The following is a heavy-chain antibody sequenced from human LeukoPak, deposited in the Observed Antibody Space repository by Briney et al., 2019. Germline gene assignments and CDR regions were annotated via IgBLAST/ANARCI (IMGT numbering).Heavy chain of an antibody. D-gene: IGHD6-19*01. J-gene: IGHJ4*02. Sequence: GGSLRLSCAASGFNFNKYDMTWARQAPGKGLEWVSTITGRSDKTYYTDSVKGRFVTSRDNSKDTLYLQMDSLRAEDTALYYCAKGGWLDDLGQGALVTVSS. CDR2: ITGRSDKT. CDR3: AKGGWLDD. V-gene: IGHV3-23*01. CDR1: GFNFNKYD.